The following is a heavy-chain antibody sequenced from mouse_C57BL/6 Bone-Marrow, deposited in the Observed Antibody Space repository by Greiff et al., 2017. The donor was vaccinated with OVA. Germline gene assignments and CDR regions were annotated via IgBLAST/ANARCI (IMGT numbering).Heavy chain of an antibody. CDR2: ISSGGDYI. V-gene: IGHV5-9-1*02. CDR3: TREGVYGYDERVWFAY. Sequence: EVNVVESGEGLVKPGGSLKLSCAASGFTFSSYAMSWVRQTPEKRLEWVAYISSGGDYIYYADTVKGRFTISRDNARNTLYLQMSSLKSEDTAMYYCTREGVYGYDERVWFAYWGQGTLVTVSA. CDR1: GFTFSSYA. D-gene: IGHD2-2*01. J-gene: IGHJ3*01.